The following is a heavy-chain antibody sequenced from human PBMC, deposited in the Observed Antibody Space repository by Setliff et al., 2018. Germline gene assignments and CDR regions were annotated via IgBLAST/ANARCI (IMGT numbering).Heavy chain of an antibody. CDR1: GFTFGDYA. J-gene: IGHJ6*02. CDR2: IRSKAYGGTT. CDR3: AGCGYGQYYAMDV. V-gene: IGHV3-49*04. D-gene: IGHD5-12*01. Sequence: GGSLTLSCTASGFTFGDYAMSWVRQAPGKGLAWVGFIRSKAYGGTTEYAASVKGRFTISRDDSKSIAYLQMNSLKTEDTAVYYCAGCGYGQYYAMDVWGQGTTVTVSS.